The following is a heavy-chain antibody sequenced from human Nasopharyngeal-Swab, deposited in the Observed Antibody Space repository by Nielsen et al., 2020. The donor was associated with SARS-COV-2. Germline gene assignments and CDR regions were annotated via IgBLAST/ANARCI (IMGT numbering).Heavy chain of an antibody. CDR1: GFTFSRYW. V-gene: IGHV3-7*01. D-gene: IGHD2-2*01. J-gene: IGHJ4*02. CDR3: ARTVKLVGSTTCYDY. CDR2: IKQDGSEK. Sequence: GGSLRLSCAASGFTFSRYWMSLVRQAPGGGMEWVANIKQDGSEKYYVDSVKGRFTISRDNAKNSLYLQMNSLRAEDTAVYYCARTVKLVGSTTCYDYWGQGTLVTVSS.